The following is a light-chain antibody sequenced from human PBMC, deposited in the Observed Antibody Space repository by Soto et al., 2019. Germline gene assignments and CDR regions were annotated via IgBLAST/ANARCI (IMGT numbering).Light chain of an antibody. CDR3: QQYDNPPLT. Sequence: DIQMTQSPSSLSASVGDRVTLTCQASRDISNFLSWYQQKSGKAPRLLIYDASNLETGVPSRFSGSGSGTDFTFTISVLQPEDFATYCCQQYDNPPLTFGGGTKVDI. CDR2: DAS. CDR1: RDISNF. V-gene: IGKV1-33*01. J-gene: IGKJ4*01.